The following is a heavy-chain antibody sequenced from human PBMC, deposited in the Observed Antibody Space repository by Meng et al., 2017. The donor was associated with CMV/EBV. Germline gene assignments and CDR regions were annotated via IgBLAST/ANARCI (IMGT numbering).Heavy chain of an antibody. CDR3: AREYPATWYFDH. V-gene: IGHV1-46*04. CDR2: INPVDGNK. CDR1: GNIFPTYY. J-gene: IGHJ4*02. Sequence: VSSVATVIQPGASLKISSNASGNIFPTYYTHWVRPAPGQGLEWMGMINPVDGNKNVAHKLQGRLSMTRDTSTSTVYMDLSSLRSEDTAMYYCAREYPATWYFDHWGQGTLVTVSS. D-gene: IGHD2-15*01.